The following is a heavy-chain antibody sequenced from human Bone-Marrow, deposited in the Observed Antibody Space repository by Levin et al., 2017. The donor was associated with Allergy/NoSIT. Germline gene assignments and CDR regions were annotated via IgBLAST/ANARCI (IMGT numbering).Heavy chain of an antibody. CDR3: AKDTSSDCGGDCYSDF. J-gene: IGHJ4*02. V-gene: IGHV3-9*01. CDR2: ISWNSDSI. D-gene: IGHD2-21*02. CDR1: GFRFDDYA. Sequence: SLKISCAASGFRFDDYAMNWVRQGPGKGLEWVAGISWNSDSIGYADSVKGRFTISRDNAKNSLYLQMNSLRPDDTAFYYCAKDTSSDCGGDCYSDFWGQGTLVTVSS.